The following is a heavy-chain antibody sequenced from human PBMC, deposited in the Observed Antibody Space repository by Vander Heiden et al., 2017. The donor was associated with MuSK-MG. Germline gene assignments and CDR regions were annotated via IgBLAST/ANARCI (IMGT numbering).Heavy chain of an antibody. V-gene: IGHV4-38-2*01. CDR1: GPSVHSDHY. CDR2: VSHSGTT. Sequence: QVQLQESGPGLVRPSETLSLTSAVSGPSVHSDHYWAWIRQPPGGGLEWLGSVSHSGTTYSPPSLRGRIVLSIDTSKNQFSLKMTWVTAADTAVYYCARAPSSNYFDYWGQGSLHTVSS. J-gene: IGHJ4*02. CDR3: ARAPSSNYFDY. D-gene: IGHD3-10*01.